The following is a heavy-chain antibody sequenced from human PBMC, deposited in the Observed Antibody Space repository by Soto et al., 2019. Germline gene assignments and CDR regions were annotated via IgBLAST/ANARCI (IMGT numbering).Heavy chain of an antibody. D-gene: IGHD6-13*01. V-gene: IGHV4-4*07. Sequence: QVQLQESGPGLVKPSETLSLTCTVSGGSISSYYWSWIRQPAGKGLEWIGRIYTSGSTNYNPSLKSRVTMSVDTSKNQFSLKLSSVTAADTAVYYCARDGDSSSWYEGDYYYYGMDVWGQGTTVTVSS. CDR2: IYTSGST. J-gene: IGHJ6*02. CDR1: GGSISSYY. CDR3: ARDGDSSSWYEGDYYYYGMDV.